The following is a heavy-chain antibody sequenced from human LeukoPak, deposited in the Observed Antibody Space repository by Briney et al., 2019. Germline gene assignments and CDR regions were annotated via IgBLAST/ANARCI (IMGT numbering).Heavy chain of an antibody. CDR1: GFTFSSYS. Sequence: PGGSLRLSCAASGFTFSSYSMNWIRQAPGKGLEWVSSISSSSSYIYYADSVKGRFTISRDNAKNSLYLQINSLRAKDTAVYDCATRDYYDSILTWCQGTLVTVSS. CDR3: ATRDYYDSILT. J-gene: IGHJ5*02. V-gene: IGHV3-21*01. CDR2: ISSSSSYI. D-gene: IGHD3-22*01.